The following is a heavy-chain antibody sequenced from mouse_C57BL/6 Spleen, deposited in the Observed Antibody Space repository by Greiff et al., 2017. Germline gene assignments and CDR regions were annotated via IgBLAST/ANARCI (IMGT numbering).Heavy chain of an antibody. Sequence: VQLQQSGPELVKPGASVKISCKASGYTFTDYYMNWVKQSHGKSLEWIGDINPNNGGTSYNQKFKGKATLTVDKSSSTAYMELRSLTSEDSAVYYCALYYGYDVYYAMDYWGQGTSVTVSS. V-gene: IGHV1-26*01. CDR2: INPNNGGT. J-gene: IGHJ4*01. CDR1: GYTFTDYY. CDR3: ALYYGYDVYYAMDY. D-gene: IGHD2-2*01.